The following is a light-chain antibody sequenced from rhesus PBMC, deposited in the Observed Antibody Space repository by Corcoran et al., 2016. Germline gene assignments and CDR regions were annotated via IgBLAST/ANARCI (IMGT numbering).Light chain of an antibody. CDR3: LQYSSSPYS. Sequence: AIQMTQSPSSLSASVGDTVTITCRASQSIGSSLAWYKQKPGKVPKLLIYAASPLQSEVPSRFSGSGSGTDFTLTISSLQPEDVATYYCLQYSSSPYSFGQGTKVEIK. CDR2: AAS. V-gene: IGKV1-59*02. CDR1: QSIGSS. J-gene: IGKJ2*01.